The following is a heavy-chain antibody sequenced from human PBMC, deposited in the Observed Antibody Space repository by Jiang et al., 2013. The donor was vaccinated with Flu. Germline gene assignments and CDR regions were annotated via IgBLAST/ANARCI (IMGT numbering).Heavy chain of an antibody. V-gene: IGHV4-31*03. Sequence: GLVKPSQTLSLTCTVSGGSISSGGYYWSWIRQHPGKGLEWIGYIYYSGSTYYNPSLKSRVTISVDTSKNQFSLKLSSVTAADTAVYYCARILTAEDHYYDSGGYYFDYWGQGTLVTVSS. J-gene: IGHJ4*02. CDR3: ARILTAEDHYYDSGGYYFDY. D-gene: IGHD3-22*01. CDR1: GGSISSGGYY. CDR2: IYYSGST.